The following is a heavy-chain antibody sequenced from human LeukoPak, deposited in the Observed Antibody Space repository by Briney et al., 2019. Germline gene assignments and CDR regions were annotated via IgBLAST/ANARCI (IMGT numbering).Heavy chain of an antibody. J-gene: IGHJ3*02. D-gene: IGHD3-10*01. V-gene: IGHV4-34*01. CDR3: ARKRGLGWFGELQAFDI. CDR2: IKHRGRT. CDR1: RGSFSGYF. Sequence: PSGTLSLTRAVSRGSFSGYFWSWIPQPPGKGLEWIGEIKHRGRTNDNPYLKSRLTISVDTSKNQFSLKLSSVTDADTAVYYCARKRGLGWFGELQAFDIWGQGTMVTVSS.